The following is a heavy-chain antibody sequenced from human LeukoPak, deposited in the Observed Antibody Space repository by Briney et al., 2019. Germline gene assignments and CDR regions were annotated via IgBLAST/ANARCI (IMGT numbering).Heavy chain of an antibody. CDR2: IIPIFGTA. J-gene: IGHJ5*02. Sequence: SVKVSCKASGGTFSSYAISWVRQAPRQGLEWMGGIIPIFGTANYAQKFQGRVTITTDESTGTAYMELSSLRSEDTAVYYCARSIAARHSWFDPWGQGTLVTVSS. CDR1: GGTFSSYA. D-gene: IGHD6-6*01. CDR3: ARSIAARHSWFDP. V-gene: IGHV1-69*05.